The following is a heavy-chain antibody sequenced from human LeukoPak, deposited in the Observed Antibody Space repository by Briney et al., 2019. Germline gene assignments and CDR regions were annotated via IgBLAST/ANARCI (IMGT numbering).Heavy chain of an antibody. D-gene: IGHD2-2*01. J-gene: IGHJ4*02. V-gene: IGHV4-39*01. CDR1: GGSISSSSYY. Sequence: PSETLSLTCTVSGGSISSSSYYWAWVRQTPEKGLEWIGSVYYSGTTYYNSSLKSRAIISGDTSNNQFSLKLRSVTAADTAVYYCARLIHCSSSCYVDYWGQGSLVTVSS. CDR2: VYYSGTT. CDR3: ARLIHCSSSCYVDY.